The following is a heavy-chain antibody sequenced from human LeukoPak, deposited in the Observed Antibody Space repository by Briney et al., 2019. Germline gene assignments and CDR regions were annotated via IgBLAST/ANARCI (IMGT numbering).Heavy chain of an antibody. Sequence: GGSPRLSCAASGFTFSNHAMTWVRQAPGKGLEWVAAISASGDDTFYADSVKGRFTISRDNSKNMLYLQMNSLRAEDTAMYFCAKDVWWSVSWGQGTPVTVSS. CDR1: GFTFSNHA. CDR2: ISASGDDT. D-gene: IGHD2-8*02. CDR3: AKDVWWSVS. J-gene: IGHJ5*02. V-gene: IGHV3-23*01.